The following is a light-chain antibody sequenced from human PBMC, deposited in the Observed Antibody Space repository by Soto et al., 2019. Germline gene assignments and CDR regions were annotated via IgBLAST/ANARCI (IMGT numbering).Light chain of an antibody. V-gene: IGLV1-40*01. CDR1: SSNIGTGYD. J-gene: IGLJ1*01. CDR2: ATN. Sequence: QSVLTQPPSVSGAPGQRVTISCTGSSSNIGTGYDVHWYQQLPGTAPKLLIYATNLRPSGVPDRFSGSKSGTSASLAITGLQAEDEAEYYCQSYDRSLSGSVVFGTGTKLTVL. CDR3: QSYDRSLSGSVV.